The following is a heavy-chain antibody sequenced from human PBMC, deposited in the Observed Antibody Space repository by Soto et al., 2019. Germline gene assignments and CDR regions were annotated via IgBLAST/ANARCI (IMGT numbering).Heavy chain of an antibody. V-gene: IGHV1-69*02. CDR3: ARVSCSSADCSLAADQ. CDR1: GGTFSSYP. CDR2: IIPFLGIT. Sequence: QVQLVQSGAEVKKPGSSVKVSCKASGGTFSSYPIVWVRQAPGQGLEWMGRIIPFLGITNYPQKFQARVTITADTSTGTAYMELSSLRSDDTAIYYCARVSCSSADCSLAADQWAQGILVTVSS. J-gene: IGHJ5*02. D-gene: IGHD2-2*01.